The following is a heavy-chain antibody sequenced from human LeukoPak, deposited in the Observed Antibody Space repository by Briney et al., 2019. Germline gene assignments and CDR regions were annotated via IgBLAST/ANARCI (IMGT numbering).Heavy chain of an antibody. D-gene: IGHD3-10*01. CDR3: ARDRGKVFDY. Sequence: GVSLRLLCAASGFTFSSYAMLWVRQAPGKGLEGVADISYDGSNKYYADYVKDRFTISRDKAKNTLYLQMNSLRAEYTAVYYCARDRGKVFDYWGQGTLVTVSS. J-gene: IGHJ4*02. V-gene: IGHV3-30*04. CDR1: GFTFSSYA. CDR2: ISYDGSNK.